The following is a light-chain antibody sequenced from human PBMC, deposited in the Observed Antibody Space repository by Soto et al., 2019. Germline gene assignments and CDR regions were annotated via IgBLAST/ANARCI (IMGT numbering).Light chain of an antibody. CDR1: SSDVGGYNY. V-gene: IGLV2-8*01. Sequence: QSVLTQPPSASGSPGQSVTISCTGTSSDVGGYNYVSWYQQYPGKAPKLMIYEVSKRPSGVPDRFSGSKSGNTASLTVSGLQAEDEADYYCSSYAGYNTYVFGTGTKVTVL. J-gene: IGLJ1*01. CDR2: EVS. CDR3: SSYAGYNTYV.